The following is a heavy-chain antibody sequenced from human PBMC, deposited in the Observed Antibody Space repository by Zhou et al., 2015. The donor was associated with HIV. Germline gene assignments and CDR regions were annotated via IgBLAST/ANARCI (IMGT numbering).Heavy chain of an antibody. CDR3: ARGLTMFGADGRVWAWFDP. V-gene: IGHV1-8*01. J-gene: IGHJ5*02. Sequence: QVQLVQSGAEVKKSGASVKVSCKASGYSFTNYDINWVRQATGQGLEWMGWMNPKSGHTGYALKFQGRVTMTTNTSISTAYMEFSSLRSEDTAVYYCARGLTMFGADGRVWAWFDPSG. CDR2: MNPKSGHT. D-gene: IGHD3-3*01. CDR1: GYSFTNYD.